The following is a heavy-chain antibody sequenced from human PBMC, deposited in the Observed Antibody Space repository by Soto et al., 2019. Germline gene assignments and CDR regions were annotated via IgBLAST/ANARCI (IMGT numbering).Heavy chain of an antibody. Sequence: QVQLVQSGAEVKKPGASVNVSCKASGYTFTVYYMHWGRQAPGQGLEWMGWINTKSGGTMYPQKFQSRVTMTVATSIRTAYMALTRLRSDATAVYYCARDLAKGGGSAGFDYWGQGTLVTVSS. J-gene: IGHJ4*02. V-gene: IGHV1-2*02. D-gene: IGHD1-26*01. CDR3: ARDLAKGGGSAGFDY. CDR1: GYTFTVYY. CDR2: INTKSGGT.